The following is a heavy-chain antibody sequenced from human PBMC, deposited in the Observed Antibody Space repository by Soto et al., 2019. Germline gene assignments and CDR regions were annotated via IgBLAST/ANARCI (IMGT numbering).Heavy chain of an antibody. CDR2: TYYRSKWYI. CDR1: GDSVSSNSAA. V-gene: IGHV6-1*01. Sequence: PSQTLSLTCAISGDSVSSNSAAWNWIRQSPSRGLEWLGRTYYRSKWYIEYAVSVKGRIAINPDTSKNQFSLQLSSVTPEDTAVYYCAGTKSVFDYWGQGTLDTVSS. J-gene: IGHJ4*02. CDR3: AGTKSVFDY.